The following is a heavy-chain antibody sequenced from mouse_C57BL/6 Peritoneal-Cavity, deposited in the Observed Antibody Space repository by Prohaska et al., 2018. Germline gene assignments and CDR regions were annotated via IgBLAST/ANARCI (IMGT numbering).Heavy chain of an antibody. V-gene: IGHV1-61*01. CDR2: IYPSDSET. CDR1: GYTFTSYW. CDR3: ACNYDAMDY. Sequence: QVQLQQPGAELVRPGSSVKLSCKASGYTFTSYWMDWVKQRPGQGLEWIGNIYPSDSETHYNQKFKDKATLTVDKSSSTAYMQLSSLTSEDSAVYYCACNYDAMDYWGQGTSDTGS. J-gene: IGHJ4*01. D-gene: IGHD2-1*01.